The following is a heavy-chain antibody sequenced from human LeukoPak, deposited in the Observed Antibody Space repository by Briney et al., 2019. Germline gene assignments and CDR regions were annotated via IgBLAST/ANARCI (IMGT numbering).Heavy chain of an antibody. D-gene: IGHD2-8*02. CDR1: GGSISRGNW. Sequence: SETLSLTCAVSGGSISRGNWWSWVRQPPGKGLEWIGEIYHNGNTNYNPSLKSRVTISVDKSKNQFSLRVSSVTAADTAVYYCARGQSWSFDYWGQGTLVTVST. J-gene: IGHJ4*02. CDR3: ARGQSWSFDY. CDR2: IYHNGNT. V-gene: IGHV4-4*02.